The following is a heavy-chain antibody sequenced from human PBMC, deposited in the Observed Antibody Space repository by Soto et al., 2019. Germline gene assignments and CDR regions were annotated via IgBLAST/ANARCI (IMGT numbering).Heavy chain of an antibody. V-gene: IGHV4-59*01. Sequence: LSLTCTVSGGSISSYYWSWIRQPPGKGLEWIGYIYYSGSTNYNPSLKSRVTISVDTSKNQFSLKLSSVTAADTAVYYCARVLYDSSGYYLPCWFDPWGQGTLVTVSS. D-gene: IGHD3-22*01. CDR2: IYYSGST. CDR3: ARVLYDSSGYYLPCWFDP. CDR1: GGSISSYY. J-gene: IGHJ5*02.